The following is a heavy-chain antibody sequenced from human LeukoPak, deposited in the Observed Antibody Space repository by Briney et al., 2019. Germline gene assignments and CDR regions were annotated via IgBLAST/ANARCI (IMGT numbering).Heavy chain of an antibody. D-gene: IGHD3-3*01. CDR2: ISYDGSNK. CDR1: GFTFSSYG. J-gene: IGHJ6*02. CDR3: AKEELRFLEWLAYPNYYYYGMDV. Sequence: PGGSLRLSCAASGFTFSSYGMHWVRQAPGKGPEWVAVISYDGSNKYYADSVKGRFTISRDNSKNTLYLQMNSLRAEDTAVYYCAKEELRFLEWLAYPNYYYYGMDVWGQGTTVTVSS. V-gene: IGHV3-30*18.